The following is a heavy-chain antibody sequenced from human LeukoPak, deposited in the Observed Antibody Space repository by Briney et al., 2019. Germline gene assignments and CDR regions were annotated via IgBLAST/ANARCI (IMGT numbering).Heavy chain of an antibody. CDR3: ARLRFLEWLFPWFDP. Sequence: SETLSLTCTVSGGSISSQYWSWIRQPPGRGLEWIGYISYSGSTKYNPSLKSRVTISVDTSKNQFSLKLSSMTAADTAVYYCARLRFLEWLFPWFDPWGRGTLVTVSS. D-gene: IGHD3-3*01. CDR2: ISYSGST. J-gene: IGHJ5*02. V-gene: IGHV4-59*08. CDR1: GGSISSQY.